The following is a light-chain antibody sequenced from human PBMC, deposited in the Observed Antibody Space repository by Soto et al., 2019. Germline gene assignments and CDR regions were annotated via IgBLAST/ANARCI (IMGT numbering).Light chain of an antibody. CDR1: QSISSH. CDR2: DAS. Sequence: EIVLTQSPATLSLSPGDGATLSCRASQSISSHLARYQQKPGQAHRLLIYDASNRARGIPATFSGSGSGTDFTLTISSLEPEDFAVYYCQQRSNWLLSFGGRTRVEIK. CDR3: QQRSNWLLS. J-gene: IGKJ4*01. V-gene: IGKV3-11*01.